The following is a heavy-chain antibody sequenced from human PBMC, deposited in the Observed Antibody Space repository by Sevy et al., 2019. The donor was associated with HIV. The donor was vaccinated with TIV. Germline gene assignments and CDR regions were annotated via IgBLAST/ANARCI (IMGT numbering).Heavy chain of an antibody. Sequence: GGSLRLSCAASRFTFRRYWMSWVRQAPGKGLEWVANIMQDGSEKYYVDSVKGRFTMSRDNAKNSLYLQMNSLRAEDTAVYYCTKMKDDSSGFHLDYWGQGTLVTVSS. V-gene: IGHV3-7*01. CDR2: IMQDGSEK. J-gene: IGHJ4*02. D-gene: IGHD3-22*01. CDR3: TKMKDDSSGFHLDY. CDR1: RFTFRRYW.